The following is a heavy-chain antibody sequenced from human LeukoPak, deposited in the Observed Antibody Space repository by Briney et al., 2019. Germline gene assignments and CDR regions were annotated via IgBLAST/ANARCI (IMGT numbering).Heavy chain of an antibody. D-gene: IGHD6-13*01. CDR1: GGSISSYY. Sequence: SETLSLTCTVSGGSISSYYWGWIRQPPGKGLEWIGYIYYSGSTNYNPSLKSRVTISVDTSKNQFSLKLSSVTAADTAVYYCARDAAKAQLAYFDYWGQGTLVTVSS. J-gene: IGHJ4*02. CDR2: IYYSGST. V-gene: IGHV4-59*12. CDR3: ARDAAKAQLAYFDY.